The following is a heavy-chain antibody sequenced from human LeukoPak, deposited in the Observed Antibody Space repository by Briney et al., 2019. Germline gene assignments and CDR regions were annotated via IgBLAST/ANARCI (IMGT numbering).Heavy chain of an antibody. V-gene: IGHV4-59*01. J-gene: IGHJ4*02. CDR2: VHDSAGT. CDR3: ARVEGGLGSSGYYPGLDY. D-gene: IGHD3-22*01. CDR1: GGSINKYY. Sequence: PSETLSLTCTVSGGSINKYYWSWIRQSPGKGLEWLGYVHDSAGTIYNPSLKSRVTISVGTSKTQFSLKVTSVTTADTAVYYCARVEGGLGSSGYYPGLDYWGQGTLVTVSS.